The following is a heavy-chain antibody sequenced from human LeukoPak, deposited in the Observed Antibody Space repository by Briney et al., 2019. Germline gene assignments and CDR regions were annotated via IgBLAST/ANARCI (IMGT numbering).Heavy chain of an antibody. CDR1: GFTFSSYA. V-gene: IGHV3-23*01. D-gene: IGHD6-13*01. Sequence: GGSLRLSCAASGFTFSSYAMSWVRQAPGKGLEWVSAISGNGRTTYYADSVKGRFTISRDNSKNTLYLQMNSLRAEDTAVYYCAKEGYSSNWNADFDYWGQGTLVTVSS. CDR2: ISGNGRTT. CDR3: AKEGYSSNWNADFDY. J-gene: IGHJ4*02.